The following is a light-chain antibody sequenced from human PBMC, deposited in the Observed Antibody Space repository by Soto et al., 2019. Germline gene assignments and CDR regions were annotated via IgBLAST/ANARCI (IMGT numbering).Light chain of an antibody. J-gene: IGLJ2*01. CDR2: SNN. CDR1: SSNIGSNT. V-gene: IGLV1-44*01. CDR3: AAWDDRLNVSVV. Sequence: QSVLTQPPSASGTPGQRVTISCSGSSSNIGSNTVNWYQQLPGTAPKLLIYSNNQRPSGVPDRFSGSKSGTSASLAISGLQSEDEDDYYCAAWDDRLNVSVVFGGGTKVTVL.